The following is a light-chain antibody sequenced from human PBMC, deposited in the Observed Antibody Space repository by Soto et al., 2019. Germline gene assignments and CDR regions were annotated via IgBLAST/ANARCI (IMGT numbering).Light chain of an antibody. Sequence: QSALTQPASVSGSPGQSITISCTGTSSDVGAYNLVSWYQQHPGKAPKLMIYDGNKRPSGVSYRFSSSKSASTASLTISGLQAEDEADYYCCASANSGSWVFGGGTKVTVL. CDR1: SSDVGAYNL. V-gene: IGLV2-23*01. CDR2: DGN. J-gene: IGLJ3*02. CDR3: CASANSGSWV.